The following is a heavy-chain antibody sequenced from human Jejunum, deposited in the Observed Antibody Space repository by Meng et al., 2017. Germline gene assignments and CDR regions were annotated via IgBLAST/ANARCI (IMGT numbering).Heavy chain of an antibody. J-gene: IGHJ4*02. D-gene: IGHD2-8*01. V-gene: IGHV3-23*01. CDR1: GFTFSSYA. Sequence: GESLKISCAASGFTFSSYAVNWVRQAPGKGLEWVSGITTSGDRPIYADSVKGRFTVSRANSKNTVYLQMNSLRADDTAVYYCAKRYCSDGACCGFDNWGQGTLVTVSS. CDR2: ITTSGDRP. CDR3: AKRYCSDGACCGFDN.